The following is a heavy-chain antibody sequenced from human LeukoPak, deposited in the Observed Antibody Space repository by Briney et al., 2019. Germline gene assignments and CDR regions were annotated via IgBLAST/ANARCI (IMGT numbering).Heavy chain of an antibody. D-gene: IGHD3-10*01. V-gene: IGHV3-23*01. CDR1: GFTFSSYA. CDR2: ISGSGRST. CDR3: AKGGSGSYHYYFGMDV. Sequence: GSLRLSCAASGFTFSSYAMSWVRQAPGKGLEWVSGISGSGRSTYYAASVKGRFTISRDNSKNTLYLQMNRLRAEDTAVYYCAKGGSGSYHYYFGMDVWGQGTTVSVSS. J-gene: IGHJ6*02.